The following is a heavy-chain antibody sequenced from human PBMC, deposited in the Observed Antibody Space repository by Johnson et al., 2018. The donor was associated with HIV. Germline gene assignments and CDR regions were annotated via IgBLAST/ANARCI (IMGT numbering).Heavy chain of an antibody. CDR1: GFTFSNY. D-gene: IGHD1-26*01. V-gene: IGHV3-66*02. J-gene: IGHJ3*01. CDR3: TRGSFTDDAFDV. Sequence: VQLVESGGGLVQPGGSLRPSCAVSGFTFSNYKSWVRQAPGKGLEWVSVIYSGGSTYYADSVKGRFTISRDTSKNMLYLQMSSLRPEDTAVYYCTRGSFTDDAFDVWGLGTMVTVSS. CDR2: IYSGGST.